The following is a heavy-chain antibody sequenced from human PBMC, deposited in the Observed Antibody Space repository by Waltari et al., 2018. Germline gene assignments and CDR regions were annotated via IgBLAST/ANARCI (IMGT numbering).Heavy chain of an antibody. CDR3: ARGVITCGGVIVRSGGFDI. D-gene: IGHD3-16*02. CDR1: GFTFSSYD. CDR2: IGTAGDT. V-gene: IGHV3-13*01. Sequence: EVQLVESGGGLVQPGGSLRLSCAASGFTFSSYDMHWVRQATGKGLEWVSAIGTAGDTYYPGSVKGRFTISRENAKNSLYLQMNSLRAGGTAVYYCARGVITCGGVIVRSGGFDIWGQGTMVTVSS. J-gene: IGHJ3*02.